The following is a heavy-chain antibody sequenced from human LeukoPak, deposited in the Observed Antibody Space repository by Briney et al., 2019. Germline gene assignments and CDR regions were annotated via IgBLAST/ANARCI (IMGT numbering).Heavy chain of an antibody. J-gene: IGHJ4*02. Sequence: PGRSLRLSCAASGFTFSSYGMHWVRQAPGKGLEWVAVISYDGSNKYYADSVKGRFTISRDNSKNTLYLQMNSLRAEDTAVYYCAREYYGGYFDYWGQGTLVTVSS. CDR3: AREYYGGYFDY. CDR1: GFTFSSYG. D-gene: IGHD4-23*01. CDR2: ISYDGSNK. V-gene: IGHV3-30*03.